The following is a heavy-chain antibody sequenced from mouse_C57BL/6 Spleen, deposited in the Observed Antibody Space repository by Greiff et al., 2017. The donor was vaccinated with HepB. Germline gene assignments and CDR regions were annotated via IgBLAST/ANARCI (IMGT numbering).Heavy chain of an antibody. CDR2: ISGGGGNT. CDR3: ARHVAFDY. Sequence: EVQLVESGGGLVKPGGSLKLSCAASGFTFSSYTMSWVRQTPEKRLEWVATISGGGGNTYYPDSVKGRFTISRDNAKNTLYLQMSSLRSEDTALYYCARHVAFDYWGQGTTLTVSS. V-gene: IGHV5-9*01. J-gene: IGHJ2*01. CDR1: GFTFSSYT.